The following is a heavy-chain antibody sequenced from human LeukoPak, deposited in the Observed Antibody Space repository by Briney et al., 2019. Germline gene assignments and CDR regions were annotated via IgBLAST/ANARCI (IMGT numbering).Heavy chain of an antibody. CDR1: GFTFSSYA. CDR3: ANAPDILTGEGGY. V-gene: IGHV3-64*01. D-gene: IGHD3-9*01. J-gene: IGHJ4*02. CDR2: ISSNGGST. Sequence: GGSLGLSRAASGFTFSSYAMHWVRQAPGKGLEYVSAISSNGGSTYYANSVKGRFTISRDNSKKTLYLQMNSLRAEDTAVYYCANAPDILTGEGGYWGQGTLVTVSS.